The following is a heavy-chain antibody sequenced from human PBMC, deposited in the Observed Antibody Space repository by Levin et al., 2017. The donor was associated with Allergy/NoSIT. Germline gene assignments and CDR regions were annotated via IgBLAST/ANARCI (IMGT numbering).Heavy chain of an antibody. J-gene: IGHJ4*02. CDR3: AKLYGSGTYYNFLDY. CDR1: EFTFSSYG. V-gene: IGHV3-23*01. D-gene: IGHD3-10*01. CDR2: ISDSGGSS. Sequence: SGGSLRLSCAASEFTFSSYGMSWVRQAPGKGLEWVSSISDSGGSSYYADSVKGRFTISRDNSKNTLYLQMNSLRAEDTAVYYCAKLYGSGTYYNFLDYWGQGTLVTVSS.